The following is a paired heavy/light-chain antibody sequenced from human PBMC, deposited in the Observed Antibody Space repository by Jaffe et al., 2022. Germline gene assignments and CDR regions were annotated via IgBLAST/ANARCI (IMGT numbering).Light chain of an antibody. J-gene: IGKJ4*01. V-gene: IGKV1-39*01. CDR3: QQSYSMPLT. Sequence: DIQMTQSPSSLSASVGDRVTITCRASQSISGFLNWYRQKPGKAPESLIYAASSLESGVPSRFSGSGSGTDFTLTISNLQPEDFATYFCQQSYSMPLTFGGGTKVEIK. CDR1: QSISGF. CDR2: AAS.
Heavy chain of an antibody. Sequence: QITLKESGPTLVKPTQTLTLTCTFSGFSLTSNGVGVGWIRQPPGKALEWLALIYWNDDKLYSPSLNSRLTITKDTSKNQVVLTMTNMDPVDTATYYCAHRRGYCTNANCYSNWFDHWGQGTLITVSS. CDR1: GFSLTSNGVG. V-gene: IGHV2-5*01. CDR3: AHRRGYCTNANCYSNWFDH. D-gene: IGHD2-8*01. J-gene: IGHJ5*02. CDR2: IYWNDDK.